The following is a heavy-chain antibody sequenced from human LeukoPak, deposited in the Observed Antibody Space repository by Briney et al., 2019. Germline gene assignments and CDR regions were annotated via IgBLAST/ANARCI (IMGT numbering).Heavy chain of an antibody. CDR3: ARGADGSGTKRGFYYMDV. CDR1: GESISGFY. CDR2: IYYSGST. J-gene: IGHJ6*03. Sequence: SETLSLTCTVSGESISGFYWTRIRQPPGKGLEWIGYIYYSGSTNYNPSLKSRVTMSVDTSKNQFSLKLSSVTAADTAVYYCARGADGSGTKRGFYYMDVWGKGTTVTISS. D-gene: IGHD3-10*01. V-gene: IGHV4-59*12.